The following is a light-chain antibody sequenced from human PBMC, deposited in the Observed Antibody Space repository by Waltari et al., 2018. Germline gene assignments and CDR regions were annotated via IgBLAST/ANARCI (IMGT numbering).Light chain of an antibody. V-gene: IGLV1-44*01. CDR2: GND. CDR3: AAWDESLKGWV. CDR1: SSNVGSNT. J-gene: IGLJ3*02. Sequence: QSVLLQPLPASGTPGQRVTITCLGRSSNVGSNTVDWYQAVPGTAPKLLIHGNDQRPSGVPDRFSGSKSGASGSLAISGLQPEDETDYYCAAWDESLKGWVFGGGTRLTVL.